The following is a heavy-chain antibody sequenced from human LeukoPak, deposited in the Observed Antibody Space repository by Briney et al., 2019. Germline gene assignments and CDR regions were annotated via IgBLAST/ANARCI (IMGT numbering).Heavy chain of an antibody. D-gene: IGHD2-21*02. Sequence: SETLSLTCTVSGGSITSSSYYWGWIRQPPGKGLEWIGSIYYSGSTYYNPSLKSRVTISVDTSKNQFSLKLSSVIAADTAVHYCARGHCFGGDCYFDYWGPGTLVTVSS. CDR1: GGSITSSSYY. CDR2: IYYSGST. CDR3: ARGHCFGGDCYFDY. J-gene: IGHJ4*02. V-gene: IGHV4-39*01.